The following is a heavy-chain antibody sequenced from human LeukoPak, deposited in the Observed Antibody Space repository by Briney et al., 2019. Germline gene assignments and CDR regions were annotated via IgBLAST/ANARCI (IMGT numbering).Heavy chain of an antibody. D-gene: IGHD2-15*01. V-gene: IGHV1-2*02. Sequence: HRASVKVSCKASGYTFTGYYMHRVRQAPGQGLEWMGWINPNSGGTNYAQKFQGRVTMTRDTSISTAYMELSRLTSDDTAVYHCARAHCSIGSCLSDLYYMDAWGKGTTVTVSS. CDR1: GYTFTGYY. CDR3: ARAHCSIGSCLSDLYYMDA. CDR2: INPNSGGT. J-gene: IGHJ6*04.